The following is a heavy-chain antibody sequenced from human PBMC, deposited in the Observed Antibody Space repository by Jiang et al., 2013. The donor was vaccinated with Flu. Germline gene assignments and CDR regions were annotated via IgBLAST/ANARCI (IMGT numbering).Heavy chain of an antibody. Sequence: VKPGGSLRLSCAASGFTFSSYAMHWVRQAPGKGLEWVAVISYDGSNKYYADSVKGRFTISRDNSKNTLYLQMNSLRAEDTAVYYCARQNYYDSSGYYYGLDYWGQGTLVTVSS. D-gene: IGHD3-22*01. V-gene: IGHV3-30-3*01. CDR3: ARQNYYDSSGYYYGLDY. CDR2: ISYDGSNK. J-gene: IGHJ4*02. CDR1: GFTFSSYA.